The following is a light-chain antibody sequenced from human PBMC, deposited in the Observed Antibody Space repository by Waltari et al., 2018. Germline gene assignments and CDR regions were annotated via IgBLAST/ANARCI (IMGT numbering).Light chain of an antibody. J-gene: IGKJ5*01. Sequence: EIVLTQSPATLSLSPGERATLSCRASQSVSVYLDWYQQRPGTAPRLLIFDASKRATGIPERFSGSGSGTDFTLAISSLEPEDFAVYYCQQRHIWITFGQGTRLEIK. CDR2: DAS. V-gene: IGKV3-11*01. CDR3: QQRHIWIT. CDR1: QSVSVY.